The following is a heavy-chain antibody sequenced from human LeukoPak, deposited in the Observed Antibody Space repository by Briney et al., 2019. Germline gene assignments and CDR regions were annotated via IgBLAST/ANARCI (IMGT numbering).Heavy chain of an antibody. V-gene: IGHV4-4*02. CDR2: ISLAGRT. D-gene: IGHD1-26*01. CDR1: GGSITTTNY. J-gene: IGHJ4*02. Sequence: MSSETLSLTCGVSGGSITTTNYWSWVRQPPGGGLEWIGEISLAGRTRYNPSLKSRVNISIDESKNHLYLNLASVTAADTAVYYCSRESGPFCPFGHWGQGTLVAVTS. CDR3: SRESGPFCPFGH.